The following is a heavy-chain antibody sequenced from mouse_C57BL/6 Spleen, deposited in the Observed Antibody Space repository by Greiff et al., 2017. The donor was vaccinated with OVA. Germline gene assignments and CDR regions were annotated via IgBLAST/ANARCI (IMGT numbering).Heavy chain of an antibody. V-gene: IGHV1-15*01. Sequence: QVQLKQSGAELVRPGASVTLSCKASGYTFTDYEMHWVKQTPVHGLEWIGAIDPETGGTAYNQKFKGKAILTADKSSSTAYMELRSLTSEDSAGYYCTREGSNYYFDYWGQGTTLTVSS. CDR1: GYTFTDYE. CDR2: IDPETGGT. D-gene: IGHD2-5*01. J-gene: IGHJ2*01. CDR3: TREGSNYYFDY.